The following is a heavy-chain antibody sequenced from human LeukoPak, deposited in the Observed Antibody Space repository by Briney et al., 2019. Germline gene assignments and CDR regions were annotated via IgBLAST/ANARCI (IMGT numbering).Heavy chain of an antibody. CDR3: ARDSSGSSFGY. D-gene: IGHD6-19*01. Sequence: GGSLRLSCAASVCTFCSYRMHWVRQAPWEGLVWISHIHSDGSATDYVDSVKGRFTISRDNAKNTLYLQMNSLRAEDTAVYYCARDSSGSSFGYWGQGALVTVSS. V-gene: IGHV3-74*01. CDR1: VCTFCSYR. CDR2: IHSDGSAT. J-gene: IGHJ4*02.